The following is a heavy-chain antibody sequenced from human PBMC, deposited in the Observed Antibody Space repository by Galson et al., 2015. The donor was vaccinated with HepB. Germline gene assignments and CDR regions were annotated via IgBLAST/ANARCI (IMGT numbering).Heavy chain of an antibody. J-gene: IGHJ5*02. Sequence: ETLSLTCSVSGGSISSSSFYWVWVRQPPGKGLEWIGSISDSGSTYYNPSLKSRVTISVDTSKNQFSLKLSSVTAADTAVYYCAKKELWGYGDYRAWFDPWGQGILVTVSS. CDR3: AKKELWGYGDYRAWFDP. CDR2: ISDSGST. D-gene: IGHD4-17*01. V-gene: IGHV4-39*07. CDR1: GGSISSSSFY.